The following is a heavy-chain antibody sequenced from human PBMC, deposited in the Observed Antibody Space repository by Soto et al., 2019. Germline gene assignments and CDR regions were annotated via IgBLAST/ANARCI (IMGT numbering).Heavy chain of an antibody. CDR2: ISGYNGNT. V-gene: IGHV1-18*01. CDR3: AREGQAPYYYYGMDV. J-gene: IGHJ6*02. Sequence: QVQVVQSGDEVKKPGASVKVSCKASGYTFTNYGFSWVRQAPGQGLEWMGWISGYNGNTKYAEKFQGRVTMTTDTSMSTDQMEMRSLRSDDTAGYYCAREGQAPYYYYGMDVWGQGTAVTVSS. CDR1: GYTFTNYG.